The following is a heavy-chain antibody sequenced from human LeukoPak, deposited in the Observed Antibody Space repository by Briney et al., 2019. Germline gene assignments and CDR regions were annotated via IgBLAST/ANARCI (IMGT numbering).Heavy chain of an antibody. CDR2: ISGSGGST. CDR1: GFTFNSYA. D-gene: IGHD1-26*01. V-gene: IGHV3-23*01. CDR3: AKAEGIVGAYFDY. Sequence: PGGSLRLSCAASGFTFNSYAMSWVRQAPGKGLEWVSAISGSGGSTYYADSVKGRFTISRDNSKNTLYLQMNSLRAEDTAVYYCAKAEGIVGAYFDYWGQGTLVTVSS. J-gene: IGHJ4*02.